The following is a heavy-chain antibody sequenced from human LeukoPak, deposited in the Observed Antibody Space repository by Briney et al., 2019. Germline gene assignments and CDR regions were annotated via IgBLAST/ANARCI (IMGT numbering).Heavy chain of an antibody. V-gene: IGHV4-39*01. D-gene: IGHD3-3*01. Sequence: SETLSLTCTVSGGSISSSSYYWGWIRQPPGKGLEWIGSIYYSGSTYYNPSLKSRVTISVDTSKNQFSLKLSSVTAADTAVYYCARLPKANDLWSGYYTGWFDPWGQGTLVTVSS. CDR3: ARLPKANDLWSGYYTGWFDP. CDR2: IYYSGST. CDR1: GGSISSSSYY. J-gene: IGHJ5*02.